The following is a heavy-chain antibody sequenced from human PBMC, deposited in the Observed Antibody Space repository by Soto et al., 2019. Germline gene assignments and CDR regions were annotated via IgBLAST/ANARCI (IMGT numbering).Heavy chain of an antibody. V-gene: IGHV3-74*01. D-gene: IGHD3-10*01. Sequence: GSLRISGAPCGFVLNHYWIPWVRQAPGKGLVWVSRISPYGRTTTYADSVKGRFTISRDNAKSTLYLQMNSLTVEDGAVYYCADSWLPASYWGPGTLVT. CDR1: GFVLNHYW. J-gene: IGHJ4*01. CDR2: ISPYGRTT. CDR3: ADSWLPASY.